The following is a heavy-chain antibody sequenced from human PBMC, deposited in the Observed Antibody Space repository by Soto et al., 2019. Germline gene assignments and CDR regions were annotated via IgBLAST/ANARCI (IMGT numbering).Heavy chain of an antibody. Sequence: SETLSLTCTVSGGSISSSSYYWGWIRQPPGKGLEWIGSIYYSGSTYYNPSLKSRVTISVDTSKNQFSLKLSSVTAADTAVYYCARDSPSIAAAGTGFDYWGQGTLVTVSS. CDR1: GGSISSSSYY. CDR3: ARDSPSIAAAGTGFDY. J-gene: IGHJ4*02. D-gene: IGHD6-13*01. CDR2: IYYSGST. V-gene: IGHV4-39*02.